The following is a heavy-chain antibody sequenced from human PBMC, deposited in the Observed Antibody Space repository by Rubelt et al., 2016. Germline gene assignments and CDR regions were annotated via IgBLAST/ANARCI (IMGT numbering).Heavy chain of an antibody. CDR3: ARGLLAIFGVENQYDDY. V-gene: IGHV4-34*01. CDR1: GGSFSGYY. CDR2: INHSGST. D-gene: IGHD3-3*01. J-gene: IGHJ4*02. Sequence: QVQLQQWGAGLLKPSETLSLTYAVYGGSFSGYYWSWIRQPPGKGLEWIGEINHSGSTNYNPSLRVAVTLSVDPSKNHFFLELVSVTAADTAVDYCARGLLAIFGVENQYDDYWGQGTLVTVSS.